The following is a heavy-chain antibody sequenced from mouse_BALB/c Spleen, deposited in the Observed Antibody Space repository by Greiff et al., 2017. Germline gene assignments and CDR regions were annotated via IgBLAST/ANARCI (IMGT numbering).Heavy chain of an antibody. J-gene: IGHJ2*01. D-gene: IGHD4-1*01. CDR2: ISSGGGNT. Sequence: EVQVVESGGGLVKPGGSLKLSCAASGFTFSSYTMSWVRQTPEKRLEWVATISSGGGNTYYPDSVKGRFTISRDNAKNNLYLQMSSLRSEDTALYYCARSSGTYFDYWGQGTTRTVSS. CDR3: ARSSGTYFDY. V-gene: IGHV5-9*03. CDR1: GFTFSSYT.